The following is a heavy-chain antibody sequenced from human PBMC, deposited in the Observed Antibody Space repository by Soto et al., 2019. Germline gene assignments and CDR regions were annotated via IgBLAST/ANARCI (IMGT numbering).Heavy chain of an antibody. CDR1: GFTFSSYA. J-gene: IGHJ3*01. D-gene: IGHD6-19*01. V-gene: IGHV3-30-3*01. Sequence: GGSLRLSCAASGFTFSSYAMHWVRQAPGKGLEWVAVISYDGSNKYYADSVKGRFTISRDNSKNTLYLQMNSLRAEDTAVYYCARDRSSGYQVVWGQGTMVTVSS. CDR2: ISYDGSNK. CDR3: ARDRSSGYQVV.